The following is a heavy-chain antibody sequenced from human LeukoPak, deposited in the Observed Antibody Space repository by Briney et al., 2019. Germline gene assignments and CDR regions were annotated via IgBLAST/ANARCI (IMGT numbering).Heavy chain of an antibody. CDR3: ARDRIVATIGYYYYYYGMDV. V-gene: IGHV4-34*01. CDR2: INHSGST. CDR1: GGCFSGYY. D-gene: IGHD5-12*01. J-gene: IGHJ6*02. Sequence: SETLSLTCAVYGGCFSGYYWSWIRQPPGKGLEWIGEINHSGSTNYNPSLKSRVTISVDTSKNQFSLKLSSVTAADTAVYYCARDRIVATIGYYYYYYGMDVWGQGTTVTVSS.